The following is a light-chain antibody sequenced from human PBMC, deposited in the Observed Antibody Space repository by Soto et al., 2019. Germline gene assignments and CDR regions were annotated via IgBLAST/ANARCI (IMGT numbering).Light chain of an antibody. Sequence: DIQMTQSPSSLSASVGDRVTITCQARQDIDNYLNWYQHKPGKAPKLLIYDASNLETVVPSRFSGSGSGTIFTFSISSLQPEYIATDYCQQYDNLLTFGGGTKVEI. V-gene: IGKV1-33*01. CDR2: DAS. CDR1: QDIDNY. CDR3: QQYDNLLT. J-gene: IGKJ4*01.